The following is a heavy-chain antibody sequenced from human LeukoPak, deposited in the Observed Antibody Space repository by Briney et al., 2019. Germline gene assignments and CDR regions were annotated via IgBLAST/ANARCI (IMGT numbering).Heavy chain of an antibody. V-gene: IGHV3-23*01. CDR2: TSGRGGNT. D-gene: IGHD3-10*01. CDR1: GFTFSSYD. Sequence: GGSLRLSCAASGFTFSSYDMSWVRQAPGKGLEWVSATSGRGGNTYYADSVKGRFTISRDNFKNTLYLQMNSLRAEDTAIYYCARDRAYGGDYDYWGQGTLVTVSS. J-gene: IGHJ4*02. CDR3: ARDRAYGGDYDY.